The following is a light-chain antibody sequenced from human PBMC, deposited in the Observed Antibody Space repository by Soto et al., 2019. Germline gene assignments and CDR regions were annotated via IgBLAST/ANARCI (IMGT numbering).Light chain of an antibody. V-gene: IGLV2-14*01. CDR1: SSDVGGYKY. J-gene: IGLJ1*01. CDR2: DVI. CDR3: SSYTISSADV. Sequence: QSALTQPASVSGSPGQSITISCTGTSSDVGGYKYVSWYQQHPGTAPKLMIYDVINRPSGVSNRFSGSKSGNTASLTISGLQAEDEADYYCSSYTISSADVFGTGTKLTVL.